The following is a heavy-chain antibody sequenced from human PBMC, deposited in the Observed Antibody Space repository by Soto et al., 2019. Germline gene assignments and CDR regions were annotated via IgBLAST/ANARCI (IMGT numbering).Heavy chain of an antibody. D-gene: IGHD2-2*01. CDR1: GGTFSSYA. CDR3: ARSQGSSTSLEIYYYYYYGMDV. V-gene: IGHV1-69*01. CDR2: IIPIAGTA. J-gene: IGHJ6*02. Sequence: QVQLVQSGAEVKKPGSSVKVSCTASGGTFSSYAISWVRQAPGQGLEWMGGIIPIAGTANYAQKFHGRVTITADESTSTAYMELSSLRSEDTAVYYCARSQGSSTSLEIYYYYYYGMDVWGPGTTVTVSS.